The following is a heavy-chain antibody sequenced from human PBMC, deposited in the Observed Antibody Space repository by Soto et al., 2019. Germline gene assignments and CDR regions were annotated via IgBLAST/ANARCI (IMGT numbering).Heavy chain of an antibody. D-gene: IGHD3-22*01. CDR3: AKDHYDSSGYYKGSFYYYYGMDV. Sequence: EVQLLESGGGLVQPGGSLRLSCAASGFTFSSYAMSWVRQAPGKGLEWVSAISGSGGSTYYADSVKGRFTISRDNSKNTLYLQMNSLRAEDTPVYYCAKDHYDSSGYYKGSFYYYYGMDVWGQGTTVTVSS. CDR2: ISGSGGST. CDR1: GFTFSSYA. J-gene: IGHJ6*02. V-gene: IGHV3-23*01.